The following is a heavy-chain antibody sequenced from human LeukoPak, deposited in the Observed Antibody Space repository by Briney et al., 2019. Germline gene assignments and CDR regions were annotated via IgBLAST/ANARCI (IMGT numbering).Heavy chain of an antibody. CDR1: GSTFSSYA. V-gene: IGHV3-23*01. Sequence: GGSLRLSCAASGSTFSSYAVSWVRQAPGKGLEWVSGISGSGAGTYYADSVKGRFTISRDNSKSTLYLQMNSLRAEDTAVYYCAKPLQTTNPYYFQHWGQGTLVTVSS. CDR3: AKPLQTTNPYYFQH. D-gene: IGHD1-1*01. J-gene: IGHJ1*01. CDR2: ISGSGAGT.